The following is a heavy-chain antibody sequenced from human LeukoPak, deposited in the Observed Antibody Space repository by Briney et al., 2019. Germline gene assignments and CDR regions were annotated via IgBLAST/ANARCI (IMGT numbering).Heavy chain of an antibody. J-gene: IGHJ3*02. CDR2: IIPIFGTA. CDR1: GGTFSSYA. Sequence: SVKVSCKASGGTFSSYAISWVRQAPGQGLEWMGGIIPIFGTANYAQKFQGRVTITTDESTSTAYMELSSLRSEDTAVYYCAPSSTFSITYGSGSHEAFDIWGQGTMVTVSS. D-gene: IGHD3-10*01. V-gene: IGHV1-69*05. CDR3: APSSTFSITYGSGSHEAFDI.